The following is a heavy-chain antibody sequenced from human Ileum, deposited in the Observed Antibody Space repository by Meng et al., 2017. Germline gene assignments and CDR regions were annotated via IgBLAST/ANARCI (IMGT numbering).Heavy chain of an antibody. J-gene: IGHJ4*02. Sequence: GGSLRLSCAASGFTFSAYSMNWVRQAPGKGLEWVSSINSRSSYMYYADSVKGRFTIPRDNAKNSLYLQMNSLRAEDTAVYFCARVQSGIDYSTSSGPYYFDYWGQGTLVTVSS. V-gene: IGHV3-21*01. CDR2: INSRSSYM. CDR1: GFTFSAYS. D-gene: IGHD6-6*01. CDR3: ARVQSGIDYSTSSGPYYFDY.